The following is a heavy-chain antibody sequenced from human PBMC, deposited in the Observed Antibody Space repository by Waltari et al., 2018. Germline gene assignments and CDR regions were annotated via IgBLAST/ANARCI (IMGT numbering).Heavy chain of an antibody. CDR2: IVLGSGKT. CDR1: GFTFSSSA. CDR3: AADDLASFF. Sequence: QMQLVQSGPEVKRPGTSVKVSCKASGFTFSSSAMQWVRQARGQRLEWIGWIVLGSGKTNYAQKFQERVTITRDMSTRTVYMEVRSLRYEDTAVYYCAADDLASFFWGQGTLVTVSS. J-gene: IGHJ4*02. V-gene: IGHV1-58*02.